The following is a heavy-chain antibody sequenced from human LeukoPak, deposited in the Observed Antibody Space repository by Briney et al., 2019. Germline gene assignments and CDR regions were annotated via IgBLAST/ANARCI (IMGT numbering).Heavy chain of an antibody. D-gene: IGHD3-10*02. Sequence: QAGGSLRLSCAASGFTFSSYEMNWVRQAPGKGLEWVSYISSSGSTIYYAGSVKGRFTISRDNAKNSQYLQMNSLRAEDTAVYYCAELGITMIGGVWGKGTTVTISS. CDR2: ISSSGSTI. CDR1: GFTFSSYE. J-gene: IGHJ6*04. CDR3: AELGITMIGGV. V-gene: IGHV3-48*03.